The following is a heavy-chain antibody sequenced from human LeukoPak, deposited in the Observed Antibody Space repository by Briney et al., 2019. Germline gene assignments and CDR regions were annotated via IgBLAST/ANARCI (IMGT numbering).Heavy chain of an antibody. CDR3: ARVRGQLWPPDY. D-gene: IGHD5-18*01. CDR1: GDSISSYY. V-gene: IGHV4-59*01. J-gene: IGHJ4*02. CDR2: MYYSGSA. Sequence: SETLSLTCTVSGDSISSYYWSWIRQPPGKGLEWIGYMYYSGSARYNPSLKSRVTISVNTSKNQVSLKLNSVTAADTAVYYCARVRGQLWPPDYWGQGTLVTVSS.